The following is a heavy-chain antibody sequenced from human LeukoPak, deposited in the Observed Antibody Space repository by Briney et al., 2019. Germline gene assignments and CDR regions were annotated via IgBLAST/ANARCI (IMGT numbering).Heavy chain of an antibody. CDR3: ARTIAAAGKRNWFDP. Sequence: SETLSLTCTVSGGSISSYYWSWIRQPPGKGLEWIGYIYYSGSTNYNPPLKSRVTISVDTSKNQFSLKLSSVTAADTAVYYCARTIAAAGKRNWFDPWGQGTLVTVSS. CDR2: IYYSGST. D-gene: IGHD6-13*01. CDR1: GGSISSYY. V-gene: IGHV4-59*08. J-gene: IGHJ5*02.